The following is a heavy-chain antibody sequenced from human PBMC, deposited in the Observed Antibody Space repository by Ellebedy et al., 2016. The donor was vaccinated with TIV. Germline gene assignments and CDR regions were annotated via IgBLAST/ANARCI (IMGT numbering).Heavy chain of an antibody. D-gene: IGHD2-21*01. J-gene: IGHJ2*01. CDR1: GFTVSSNY. V-gene: IGHV3-53*01. Sequence: GESLKISXAASGFTVSSNYMSWVRHAPGKGLEWVSVIYSGGSTYYADSVKGRFTISRDNSKNTLYLQMNSLRAEDTAVYYCARYYCGGDCYSTYWYFDLWGRGTLVTVSS. CDR3: ARYYCGGDCYSTYWYFDL. CDR2: IYSGGST.